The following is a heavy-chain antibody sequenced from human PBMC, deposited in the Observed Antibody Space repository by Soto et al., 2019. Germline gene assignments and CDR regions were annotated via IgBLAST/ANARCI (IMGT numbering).Heavy chain of an antibody. CDR1: GASVSSDSYS. Sequence: QVRLQESGPGLVKPSETLSLTCTVSGASVSSDSYSWSWIRPPPGKGLGWIGGFYFTGTTTTNPSLQSRVSISVDESKNQMSLKLNSVTAADTAVYYCAKDPRFYGMDVWGQGTTVTVSS. V-gene: IGHV4-61*01. J-gene: IGHJ6*02. CDR2: FYFTGTT. CDR3: AKDPRFYGMDV.